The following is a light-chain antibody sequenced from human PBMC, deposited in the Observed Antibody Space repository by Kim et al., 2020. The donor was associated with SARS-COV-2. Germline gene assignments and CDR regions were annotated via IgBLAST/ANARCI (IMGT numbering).Light chain of an antibody. CDR1: QNVNSN. CDR3: QQYNTWPFT. Sequence: EIVMTQSPATLSVSPGERATLSRRASQNVNSNLAWYQQKPGQSPRLLISYASTRASGIPARFSGSGSGTEFTLTISSLQSEDFAVYYCQQYNTWPFTFGPGTKVDIK. V-gene: IGKV3-15*01. CDR2: YAS. J-gene: IGKJ3*01.